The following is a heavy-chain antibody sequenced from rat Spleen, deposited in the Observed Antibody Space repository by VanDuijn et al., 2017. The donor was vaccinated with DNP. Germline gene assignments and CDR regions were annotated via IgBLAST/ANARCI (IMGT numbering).Heavy chain of an antibody. CDR3: TRDPLYNSGALDA. CDR1: GYSLTSYG. J-gene: IGHJ4*01. D-gene: IGHD4-3*01. Sequence: QVQLKESGPGLVQPSQTLSLTCTVSGYSLTSYGVSWARQPPGKGLEWMGIIWNTGGTRYNSALKSRLTIIKDTSKSQVFLKMNSLQIEDTAIYFCTRDPLYNSGALDAWGQGISVTVSS. V-gene: IGHV2-41*01. CDR2: IWNTGGT.